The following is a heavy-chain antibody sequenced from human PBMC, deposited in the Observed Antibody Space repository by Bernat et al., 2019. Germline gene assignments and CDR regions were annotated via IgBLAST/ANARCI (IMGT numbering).Heavy chain of an antibody. CDR3: ASEPYYYDSSGYPPGAY. D-gene: IGHD3-22*01. Sequence: VQLVESGGGLVQPGGSLRLSCAASGFTFSSYAMHWVRQAPGKGLEWVAVISYDGSNKYYADSVKGRFTISRDNSKNTLYLQMNSLRAEDTAVYYCASEPYYYDSSGYPPGAYWGQGTLVTVSS. CDR2: ISYDGSNK. CDR1: GFTFSSYA. V-gene: IGHV3-30-3*01. J-gene: IGHJ4*02.